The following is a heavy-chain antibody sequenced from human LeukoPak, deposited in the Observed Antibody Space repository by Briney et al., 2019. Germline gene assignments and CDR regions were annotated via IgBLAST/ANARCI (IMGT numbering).Heavy chain of an antibody. J-gene: IGHJ4*02. D-gene: IGHD6-6*01. Sequence: ASVKVSCKASGYDFTNYGISWVRQAPGQGLEWMGWRSIYNGNTDYKLQGRVTMTTDTSTSTAYMELRSLRSDDTALYFCARGGPFPSSSSSREYYLDYWGQGTLVTVSS. V-gene: IGHV1-18*01. CDR3: ARGGPFPSSSSSREYYLDY. CDR1: GYDFTNYG. CDR2: RSIYNGNT.